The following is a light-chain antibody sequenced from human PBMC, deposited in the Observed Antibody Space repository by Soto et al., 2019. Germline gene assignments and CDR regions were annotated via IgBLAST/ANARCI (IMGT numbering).Light chain of an antibody. V-gene: IGKV1-8*01. CDR1: QGISSY. J-gene: IGKJ2*01. CDR3: QQSYSIPIFT. Sequence: AIRMTQSPSSFSASTGDRVTITCRASQGISSYLAWYQQKPGKAPKLLIYAASNLDRGVPARFSGSGSGIDFTLTISGQQPEDFATYFCQQSYSIPIFTFGQGTKVDIK. CDR2: AAS.